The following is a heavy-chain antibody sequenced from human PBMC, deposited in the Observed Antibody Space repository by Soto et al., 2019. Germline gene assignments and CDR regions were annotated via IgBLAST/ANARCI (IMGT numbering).Heavy chain of an antibody. V-gene: IGHV1-18*04. CDR1: TETFNNYG. CDR2: ISTYNGNTNT. J-gene: IGHJ4*03. D-gene: IGHD6-13*01. CDR3: ARRVGSSWRYFDN. Sequence: ASVKGSCKASTETFNNYGIAWVRQAPGQGLEWMGWISTYNGNTNTYHKKRFQGRFTMTSDSASNTAYLQWNSLKASDSATYYCARRVGSSWRYFDNWGQGTLVTVSS.